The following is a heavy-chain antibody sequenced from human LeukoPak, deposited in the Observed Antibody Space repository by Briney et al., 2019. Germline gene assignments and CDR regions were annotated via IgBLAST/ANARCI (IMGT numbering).Heavy chain of an antibody. V-gene: IGHV1-2*02. D-gene: IGHD2-15*01. CDR3: ARDGGSSGNGAYYMDV. J-gene: IGHJ6*03. CDR2: INPNSGGT. CDR1: GYTFTGYY. Sequence: GASVKVSCKASGYTFTGYYMHWVRQAPGQGLEWMGWINPNSGGTNCAQKFQGRVTMTRDTSISTAYMELSRLRSDDTAVYYCARDGGSSGNGAYYMDVWGKGTTVTVSS.